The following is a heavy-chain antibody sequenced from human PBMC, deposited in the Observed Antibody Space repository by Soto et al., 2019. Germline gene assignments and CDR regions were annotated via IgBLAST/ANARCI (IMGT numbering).Heavy chain of an antibody. CDR1: GFTFSSYS. Sequence: EVQLVESGGGLVQPGGSLILSCAASGFTFSSYSMNWVRRAPGKGVEWVSYISSSSSPIYYADSVKGRFTISRDNAKNSLYLEMNSLRVEDTAVYYCEVASTSRNWDFDLWGRGTLVTVSS. D-gene: IGHD2-2*01. CDR2: ISSSSSPI. J-gene: IGHJ2*01. V-gene: IGHV3-48*01. CDR3: EVASTSRNWDFDL.